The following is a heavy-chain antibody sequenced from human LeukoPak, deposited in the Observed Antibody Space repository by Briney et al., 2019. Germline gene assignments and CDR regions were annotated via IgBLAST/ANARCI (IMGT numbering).Heavy chain of an antibody. CDR3: ARGGSLDY. D-gene: IGHD3-16*01. CDR2: ISYSGST. V-gene: IGHV4-59*01. CDR1: GGSINSYY. Sequence: SETLSLTCTVSGGSINSYYWSWIRQPPGKGLEWIGCISYSGSTNYNPSLESRVTISLDTSKNQFSLKLSSVTAADTAVYYCARGGSLDYWGQGTLVSVSS. J-gene: IGHJ4*02.